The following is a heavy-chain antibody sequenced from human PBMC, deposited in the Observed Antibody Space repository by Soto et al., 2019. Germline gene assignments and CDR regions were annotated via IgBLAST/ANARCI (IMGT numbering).Heavy chain of an antibody. CDR1: GFTFTSYA. Sequence: LRLSCAASGFTFTSYAMSWVRLTPGKGLEWVSAISGSGSNTFYADSVRGRFTISRDNSKNTVFLQMNNLRAEDTAVYFCARDRATFDYWGQGTRVTVSS. V-gene: IGHV3-23*01. D-gene: IGHD1-26*01. CDR2: ISGSGSNT. J-gene: IGHJ4*02. CDR3: ARDRATFDY.